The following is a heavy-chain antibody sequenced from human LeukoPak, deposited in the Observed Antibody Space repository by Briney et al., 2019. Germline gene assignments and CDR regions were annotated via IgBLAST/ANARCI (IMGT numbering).Heavy chain of an antibody. CDR1: GFTFSSYA. J-gene: IGHJ5*02. D-gene: IGHD7-27*01. V-gene: IGHV3-23*01. CDR2: ISAGGGST. CDR3: AKESANWGYNWFDP. Sequence: PGGSLRLSCAASGFTFSSYAMSWVRQAPRKGLEWVSAISAGGGSTYYGDSVKGRFTISRDNSKNTLYLQMNSLRAEDTAIYYCAKESANWGYNWFDPWGQGTLVTVSS.